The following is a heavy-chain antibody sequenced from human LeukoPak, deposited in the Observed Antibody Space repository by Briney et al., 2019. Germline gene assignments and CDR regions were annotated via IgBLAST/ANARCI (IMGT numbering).Heavy chain of an antibody. J-gene: IGHJ3*02. CDR1: GYTFTGYY. CDR2: INPNSGNT. V-gene: IGHV1-8*02. CDR3: ARGRYGGDDAFDI. Sequence: ASVKVSCKAPGYTFTGYYMHWVRQAPGQGLEWMGRINPNSGNTGYAQKFQGRVTMTRNTSISTAYMELSSLRSEDTAVYYCARGRYGGDDAFDIWGQGTMVTVSS. D-gene: IGHD4-23*01.